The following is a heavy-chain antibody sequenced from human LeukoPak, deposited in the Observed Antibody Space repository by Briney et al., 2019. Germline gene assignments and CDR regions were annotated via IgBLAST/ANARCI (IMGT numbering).Heavy chain of an antibody. CDR2: INTDGSSS. CDR3: AREVGSSSSVYAFDI. V-gene: IGHV3-74*01. D-gene: IGHD6-6*01. CDR1: GFTFSNYW. Sequence: PGGSLRLSCAVSGFTFSNYWMHWVRQAPGKGPVWVSGINTDGSSSTYADSVKGRFTISRDNAKNTLYLQMNSLRAEDTAVYYCAREVGSSSSVYAFDIWGQGTMVTVSS. J-gene: IGHJ3*02.